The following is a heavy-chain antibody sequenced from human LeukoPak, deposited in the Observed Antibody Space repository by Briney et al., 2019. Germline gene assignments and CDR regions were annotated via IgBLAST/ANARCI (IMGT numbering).Heavy chain of an antibody. J-gene: IGHJ4*02. CDR2: IYHSGST. CDR1: GGSISSGGYS. V-gene: IGHV4-30-2*01. CDR3: ARGTYDYVWGSYRWAFDY. Sequence: SETLSLTCAISGGSISSGGYSWSWIRQPPGKGLEWIGYIYHSGSTYYNPSLKSRVTISVDRSKNQLSLKLSSVTAADTAVYYCARGTYDYVWGSYRWAFDYWGQGTLVTVSS. D-gene: IGHD3-16*02.